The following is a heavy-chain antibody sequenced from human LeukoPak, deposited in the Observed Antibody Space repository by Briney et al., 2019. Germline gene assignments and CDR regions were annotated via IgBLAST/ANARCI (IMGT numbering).Heavy chain of an antibody. CDR1: GCTFTSYW. D-gene: IGHD2-15*01. CDR3: ARPRVVAATTSHAAFDI. V-gene: IGHV5-51*01. CDR2: IYPGDSDT. J-gene: IGHJ3*02. Sequence: GGSLKSSCGGAGCTFTSYWMAWVRQMPGEGVEGRGIIYPGDSDTRYSASFQGQVTISADKSISTAYLQWSSLTASDTAMYFCARPRVVAATTSHAAFDIWGQGTLVSVSS.